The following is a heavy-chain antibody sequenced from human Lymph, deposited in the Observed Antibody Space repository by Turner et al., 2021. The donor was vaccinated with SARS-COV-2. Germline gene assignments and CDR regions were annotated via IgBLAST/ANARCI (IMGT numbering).Heavy chain of an antibody. D-gene: IGHD3-10*01. V-gene: IGHV3-30-3*01. J-gene: IGHJ4*02. Sequence: QVQLVESGGGVVQLGRCLRLSCAASGFTFNNYHMHWVRQATGKGLEWVAVISYDGSNKYYADSVKGRFTISRDNSKNTLYLQMNSLRAEDTAVYYCARDSSGSGTLDYWGQGTLVTVSS. CDR3: ARDSSGSGTLDY. CDR2: ISYDGSNK. CDR1: GFTFNNYH.